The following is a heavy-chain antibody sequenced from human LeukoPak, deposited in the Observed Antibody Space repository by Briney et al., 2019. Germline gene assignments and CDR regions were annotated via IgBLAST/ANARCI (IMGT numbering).Heavy chain of an antibody. Sequence: GGSLRLSCAASGFTFSSYAMHWVRQAPGKGLEWVAVISYDGSNKYYADSVKGRFTISRDNSKNTLYLQMNSLRAEDTAVYYCARDRMALFYFDYWGQGTLVTVSS. V-gene: IGHV3-30-3*01. J-gene: IGHJ4*02. CDR3: ARDRMALFYFDY. CDR2: ISYDGSNK. CDR1: GFTFSSYA. D-gene: IGHD5-24*01.